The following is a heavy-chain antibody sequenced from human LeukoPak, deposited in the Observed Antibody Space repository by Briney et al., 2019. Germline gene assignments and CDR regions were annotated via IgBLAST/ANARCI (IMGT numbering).Heavy chain of an antibody. V-gene: IGHV1-2*02. CDR3: ARGPRNWKSGYYYYYMDV. CDR2: INPNSGGT. J-gene: IGHJ6*03. Sequence: ASVKVSCKASGYTFTCYYMHWVRQAPGQGLEWMGWINPNSGGTNYAQKFQGRVTMTRDTSISTAYMELSRLRSDDTAVYYCARGPRNWKSGYYYYYMDVWGKGTTVTISS. D-gene: IGHD1-20*01. CDR1: GYTFTCYY.